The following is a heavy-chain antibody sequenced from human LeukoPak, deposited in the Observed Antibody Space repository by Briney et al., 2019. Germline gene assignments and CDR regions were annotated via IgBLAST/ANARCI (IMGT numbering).Heavy chain of an antibody. CDR3: ARVRGGIVATISHFDY. D-gene: IGHD5-12*01. J-gene: IGHJ4*02. V-gene: IGHV1-18*01. Sequence: ASVKVSCKASGYTFTSYGISWVRQAPGQGLEWMGWISAYNGNTNYAQKLQGRVTMTTDTSTSTAYMEQRSLRSDDTAVYYCARVRGGIVATISHFDYWGQGTLVTVSS. CDR2: ISAYNGNT. CDR1: GYTFTSYG.